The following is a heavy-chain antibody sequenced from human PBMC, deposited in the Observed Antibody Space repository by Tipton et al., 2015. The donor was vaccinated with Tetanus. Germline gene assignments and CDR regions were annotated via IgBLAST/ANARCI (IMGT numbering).Heavy chain of an antibody. D-gene: IGHD2-2*01. CDR2: IHYSWGT. CDR3: ARLTCSSPSCYYYYYYYVDV. V-gene: IGHV4-30-4*01. CDR1: GDSIRSEDYY. Sequence: TLSLTCSVSGDSIRSEDYYWGWIRQSPGKGLEWLGYIHYSWGTYNNPSPKSRVSIPLDASKNQFSLSLNSVTAADSATYYCARLTCSSPSCYYYYYYYVDVWGPGTAVAVSS. J-gene: IGHJ6*02.